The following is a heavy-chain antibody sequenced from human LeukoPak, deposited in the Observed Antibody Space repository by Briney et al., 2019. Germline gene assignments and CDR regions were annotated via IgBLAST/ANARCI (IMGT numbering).Heavy chain of an antibody. J-gene: IGHJ4*02. Sequence: GGSLRLSCAASGFTFSSYAMSWVRQAPGKGLEWVSAISGSGCSTYYADSVKGRFTISRDNSKNTLYLQMNSLRAENTAVCYCAKMGEAAGTHFDYWGQEALVTVSS. V-gene: IGHV3-23*01. CDR2: ISGSGCST. CDR3: AKMGEAAGTHFDY. CDR1: GFTFSSYA. D-gene: IGHD6-13*01.